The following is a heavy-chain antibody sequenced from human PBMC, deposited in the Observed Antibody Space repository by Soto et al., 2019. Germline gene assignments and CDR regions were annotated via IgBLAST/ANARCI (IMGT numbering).Heavy chain of an antibody. D-gene: IGHD4-17*01. J-gene: IGHJ4*02. Sequence: EVQLVESGGGLVQPGRSLRLSCAASGFTFDGYAMHWVRQAPGKGLEWVSGISWNSGSIGYADSVKGRFTISRDNAKNSLYLQMNTLRAEDTALYYCAKDIGRYGDYFDYWGQGTLVTVSS. V-gene: IGHV3-9*01. CDR3: AKDIGRYGDYFDY. CDR1: GFTFDGYA. CDR2: ISWNSGSI.